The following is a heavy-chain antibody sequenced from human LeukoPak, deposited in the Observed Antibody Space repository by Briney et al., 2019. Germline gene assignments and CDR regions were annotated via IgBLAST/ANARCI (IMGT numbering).Heavy chain of an antibody. CDR3: ARDFAAAVG. CDR1: GFTFSNYW. CDR2: IKRDGSEK. J-gene: IGHJ4*02. D-gene: IGHD6-13*01. Sequence: PGGSLRLSCEASGFTFSNYWMSWVRQAPGKGLEWVANIKRDGSEKYYADSVKGRFTISRDNAKNSVYLQMNSLRVEDTAVYYCARDFAAAVGWGQGTLVTVSS. V-gene: IGHV3-7*01.